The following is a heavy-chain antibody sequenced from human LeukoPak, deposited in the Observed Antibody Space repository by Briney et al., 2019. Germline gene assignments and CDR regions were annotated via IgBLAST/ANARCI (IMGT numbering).Heavy chain of an antibody. D-gene: IGHD3-10*01. CDR2: IRYDGSNK. CDR1: GFTFNSYD. CDR3: AKDFEGLLWFGELQYYFDY. Sequence: GGSLRLSCAASGFTFNSYDMHWVRQAPGKGLDWVAFIRYDGSNKYYADSVKGRFTISRDNSKNTLYLQMNSPRAEDTAVYYCAKDFEGLLWFGELQYYFDYWGQGTLVTVSS. J-gene: IGHJ4*02. V-gene: IGHV3-30*02.